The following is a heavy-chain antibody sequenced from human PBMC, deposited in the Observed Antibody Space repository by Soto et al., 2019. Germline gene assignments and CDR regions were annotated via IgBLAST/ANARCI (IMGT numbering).Heavy chain of an antibody. CDR3: ERSIAAAGTRALDP. CDR1: GDSVSSNSAA. D-gene: IGHD6-13*01. J-gene: IGHJ5*02. Sequence: PSQTLSLTCAISGDSVSSNSAAWNWIRQSPSRGLEWLGRTYYRSKWYNDYAVSVKSRITINPDTSKNQFSLQLNSVTPDDTVVYYCERSIAAAGTRALDPGGQETLVTVSS. V-gene: IGHV6-1*01. CDR2: TYYRSKWYN.